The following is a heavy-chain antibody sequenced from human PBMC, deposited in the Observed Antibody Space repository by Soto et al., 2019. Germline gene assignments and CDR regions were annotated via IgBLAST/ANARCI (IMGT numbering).Heavy chain of an antibody. CDR1: GGSISSGDYY. D-gene: IGHD3-10*01. CDR3: AVRGRSYCFDY. CDR2: IYYSGST. J-gene: IGHJ4*02. Sequence: SETLSLTCTVSGGSISSGDYYWSWIRQPPGKGLEWIGYIYYSGSTYYNPSLKSRVTISVDTSKNQFSLKLSSVTAADTAVYYCAVRGRSYCFDYWGQGTLVTVSS. V-gene: IGHV4-30-4*01.